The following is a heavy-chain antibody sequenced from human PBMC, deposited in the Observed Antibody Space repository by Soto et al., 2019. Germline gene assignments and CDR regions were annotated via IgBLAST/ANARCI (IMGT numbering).Heavy chain of an antibody. J-gene: IGHJ6*02. Sequence: ASLKVSCKTSGFTLNVYGIHWVLQAPGQGLEWVGGLIPIYDAPYYAQKFQDRVTITADKSTTTVHLELSSLRSEDTAVYFCARVRDPHLDHYGLDVWGQGTTVTVSS. V-gene: IGHV1-69*06. CDR1: GFTLNVYG. CDR3: ARVRDPHLDHYGLDV. CDR2: LIPIYDAP.